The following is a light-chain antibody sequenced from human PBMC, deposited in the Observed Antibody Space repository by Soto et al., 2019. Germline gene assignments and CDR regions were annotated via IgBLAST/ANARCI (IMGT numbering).Light chain of an antibody. Sequence: QSVLTQPRSVSGSPGQSVTISCTGTSSDVGGYNYVSWYQQHPGKAPKLMIYDVTKRPSGVPDRFSGSKSGNTASLTISGLQAEDEADYYCCSDAGSYIFVFGTGTKVTVL. CDR3: CSDAGSYIFV. V-gene: IGLV2-11*01. J-gene: IGLJ1*01. CDR1: SSDVGGYNY. CDR2: DVT.